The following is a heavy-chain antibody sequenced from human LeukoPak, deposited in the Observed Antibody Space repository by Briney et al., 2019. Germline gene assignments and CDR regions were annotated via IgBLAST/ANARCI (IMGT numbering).Heavy chain of an antibody. CDR3: ARDYYDSSGYFDY. CDR2: VSSSGSTI. D-gene: IGHD3-22*01. Sequence: PGGSLRLSCAASGFTFNTYSMNWVRQAPGKGLEWVSYVSSSGSTIYYADSVKGRFTISRDNAKNSLYLQMNSLRAEDTAVYYCARDYYDSSGYFDYWGQGTLVTVSS. V-gene: IGHV3-48*04. CDR1: GFTFNTYS. J-gene: IGHJ4*02.